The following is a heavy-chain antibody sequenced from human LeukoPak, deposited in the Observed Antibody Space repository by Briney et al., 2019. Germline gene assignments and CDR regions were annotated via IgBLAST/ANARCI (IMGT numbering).Heavy chain of an antibody. V-gene: IGHV1-69*13. Sequence: SVKVSCKASGYTFTGYYMHWVRQAPGQGLEWMGGIIPTFGTANYAQKFQGRVTITADESSSTAYMELSSLTSDDTAVYYCARLGHCSGTTCYASYSYLDVWGKGTTVTVSS. CDR2: IIPTFGTA. J-gene: IGHJ6*03. D-gene: IGHD2-2*01. CDR3: ARLGHCSGTTCYASYSYLDV. CDR1: GYTFTGYY.